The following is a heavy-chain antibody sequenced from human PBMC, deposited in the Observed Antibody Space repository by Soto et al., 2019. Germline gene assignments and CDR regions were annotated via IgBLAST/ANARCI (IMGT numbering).Heavy chain of an antibody. CDR3: AKGDYDSSGYRFDY. D-gene: IGHD3-22*01. J-gene: IGHJ4*02. V-gene: IGHV3-30*18. Sequence: QVQLVESGGGVVQPGRSLRLSCAASGFTFSSYGMHWVRQAPGKGLEWVAVISYDGSNKYYADSVKGRFTISRDNSKNTMYLQMNGLRAEDRAVYYCAKGDYDSSGYRFDYWGQGTLVTVSS. CDR1: GFTFSSYG. CDR2: ISYDGSNK.